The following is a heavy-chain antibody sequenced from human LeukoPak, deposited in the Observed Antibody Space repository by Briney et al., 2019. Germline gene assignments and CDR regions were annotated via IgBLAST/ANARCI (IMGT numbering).Heavy chain of an antibody. Sequence: GGSLRLSCAASGFTFSNYGMSWVRQAPGKGLEWVSAISDSGAGTYYADSVKGRFTISRDNSKNTLYLQMNSLRAEDTAVYYCARGHGYFDYWGQGTLVTVSS. CDR2: ISDSGAGT. CDR3: ARGHGYFDY. V-gene: IGHV3-23*01. J-gene: IGHJ4*02. CDR1: GFTFSNYG. D-gene: IGHD3-22*01.